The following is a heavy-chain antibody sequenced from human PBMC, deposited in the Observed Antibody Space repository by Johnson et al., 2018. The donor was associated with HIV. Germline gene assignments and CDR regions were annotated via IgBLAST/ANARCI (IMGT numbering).Heavy chain of an antibody. D-gene: IGHD2-15*01. CDR2: ISYDGGNK. V-gene: IGHV3-30*03. CDR3: ARSVGYCSGGSCSPDAFDI. J-gene: IGHJ3*02. CDR1: RFTFSSYG. Sequence: QVQLVESGGGVVQPGRSLRLSCAASRFTFSSYGMHWVRQAPGKGLEWVAVISYDGGNKYYADSVKGRFTISSDNSKNTLYLQMNSLRAEDTAVYYCARSVGYCSGGSCSPDAFDIWGQGTMVTVSS.